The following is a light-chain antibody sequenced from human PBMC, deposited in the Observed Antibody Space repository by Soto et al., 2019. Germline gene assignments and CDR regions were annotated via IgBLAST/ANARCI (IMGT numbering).Light chain of an antibody. CDR1: QRVDRNF. Sequence: VLTQAPGTLSLSPGERATLSCRASQRVDRNFLAWYLQKPGQAPRLLIYGTSNRTTRIPDRFIGSDSGNDFILTSCRRWPEDFAVYCYQLGVDFSEATNVAIK. CDR3: QLGVD. J-gene: IGKJ4*01. CDR2: GTS. V-gene: IGKV3-20*01.